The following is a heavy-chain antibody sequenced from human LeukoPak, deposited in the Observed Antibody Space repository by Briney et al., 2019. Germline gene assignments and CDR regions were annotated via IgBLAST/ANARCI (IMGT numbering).Heavy chain of an antibody. Sequence: PGRSLRLSCAASGFTFSSYAMHWVRQAPGKGLEWVAVISYDGSNKYYADSVKGRFTISRDNSKNTLYLQMNSLRAEDTAVYYCARPIWFGESPWGYWGQGTLVTVSS. D-gene: IGHD3-10*01. CDR2: ISYDGSNK. J-gene: IGHJ4*02. CDR1: GFTFSSYA. V-gene: IGHV3-30-3*01. CDR3: ARPIWFGESPWGY.